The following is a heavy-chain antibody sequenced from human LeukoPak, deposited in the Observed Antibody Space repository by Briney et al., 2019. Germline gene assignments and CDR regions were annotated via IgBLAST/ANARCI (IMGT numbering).Heavy chain of an antibody. CDR1: GASISRSTYY. CDR2: LYYGGGT. J-gene: IGHJ6*03. V-gene: IGHV4-39*07. CDR3: ARGRSEVPYYYYYYMDV. Sequence: PSETLSLTCSVSGASISRSTYYWGWIRQPPGKGLEWIGNLYYGGGTYYKPSLKSRVTISVDTSKNQISLKLSSVTAADTAVYYCARGRSEVPYYYYYYMDVWGKGTTVTVSS. D-gene: IGHD2-2*01.